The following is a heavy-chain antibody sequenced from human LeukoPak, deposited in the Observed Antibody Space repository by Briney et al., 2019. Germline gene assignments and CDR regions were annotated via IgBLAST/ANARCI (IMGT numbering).Heavy chain of an antibody. CDR3: ARSPRTSVAGNTDYYYYYYMDV. J-gene: IGHJ6*03. CDR1: GYTFTGYY. D-gene: IGHD6-19*01. Sequence: ASVKISCKASGYTFTGYYMHWVRQAPGQGLEWMGWINPNSGGTNYARKFQGRVTMTRDTSISTAYMELSRLRSDDTAVYYCARSPRTSVAGNTDYYYYYYMDVWGKGTTVTISS. V-gene: IGHV1-2*02. CDR2: INPNSGGT.